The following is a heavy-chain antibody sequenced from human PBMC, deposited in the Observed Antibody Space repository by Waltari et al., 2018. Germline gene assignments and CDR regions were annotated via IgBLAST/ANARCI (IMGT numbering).Heavy chain of an antibody. CDR1: GFIVSNNY. CDR3: ASEPGFANGMDG. CDR2: TKGGGNT. Sequence: EVQLVESGGGLIQPGGSLRLSCAASGFIVSNNYMSWVRQAPGKGLGWVSVTKGGGNTFYSDSGKGRFTISTDDSSNTLSLQMNSLRVEDTAVYYCASEPGFANGMDGWGQGTTVTVSS. J-gene: IGHJ6*02. V-gene: IGHV3-53*01.